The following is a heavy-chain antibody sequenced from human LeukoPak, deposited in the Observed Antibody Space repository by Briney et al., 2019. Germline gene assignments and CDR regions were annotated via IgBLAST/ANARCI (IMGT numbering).Heavy chain of an antibody. CDR1: GGTFSSYA. J-gene: IGHJ6*02. V-gene: IGHV1-69*01. CDR2: IIPIFGTA. CDR3: ARDASRGSGWVYYYGMDV. D-gene: IGHD6-19*01. Sequence: SVKVSCTASGGTFSSYAISWVRQAPGQGLEWMGGIIPIFGTANYAQKFQGRVTITADESTSTAYMELSSLRSEDTAVYYCARDASRGSGWVYYYGMDVWGQGTTVTVSS.